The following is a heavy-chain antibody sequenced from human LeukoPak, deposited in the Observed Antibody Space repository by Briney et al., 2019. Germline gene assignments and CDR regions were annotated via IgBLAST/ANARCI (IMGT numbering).Heavy chain of an antibody. CDR1: EFTLNSYE. J-gene: IGHJ4*02. Sequence: GGSLRLSCTAFEFTLNSYEMDWFRQAPGKGPEWVSYISASGTTIYYTDSVKGRFTISRDNSKNTLYLQMDSLRAEDTAVYYCAKNWGLDDWGQGTLVTVSS. CDR2: ISASGTTI. CDR3: AKNWGLDD. D-gene: IGHD2-21*02. V-gene: IGHV3-48*03.